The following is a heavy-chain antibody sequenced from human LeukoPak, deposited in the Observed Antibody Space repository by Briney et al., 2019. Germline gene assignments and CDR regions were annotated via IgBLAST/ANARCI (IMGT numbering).Heavy chain of an antibody. CDR3: ARRKRSGCSSTSCLLNWFDP. CDR1: GFIFSSYS. Sequence: GSLILSCAASGFIFSSYSMSWIRQPPGKGLEWIGEINHSGSTNYNPSLKSRVTISVDTSKNQFSLKLSSVTAADTAVYYCARRKRSGCSSTSCLLNWFDPWGQGTLVTVSS. V-gene: IGHV4-34*01. J-gene: IGHJ5*02. CDR2: INHSGST. D-gene: IGHD2-2*01.